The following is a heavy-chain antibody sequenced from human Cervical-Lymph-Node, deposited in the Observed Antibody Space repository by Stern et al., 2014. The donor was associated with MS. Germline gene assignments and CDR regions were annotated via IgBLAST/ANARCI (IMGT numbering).Heavy chain of an antibody. V-gene: IGHV3-23*04. Sequence: VQLVESGGGLVQPGGSLRLSCEASGFTFSSYAMSWVRQAPGKGLEWVSDLSGGGGSSYYADSVKGRFTISRDNSKNTLYLQMNSLRAEDTAVYYCANYVDDCSGGSCALYNWFDPWGQGTLVTVSS. J-gene: IGHJ5*02. CDR2: LSGGGGSS. CDR3: ANYVDDCSGGSCALYNWFDP. CDR1: GFTFSSYA. D-gene: IGHD2-15*01.